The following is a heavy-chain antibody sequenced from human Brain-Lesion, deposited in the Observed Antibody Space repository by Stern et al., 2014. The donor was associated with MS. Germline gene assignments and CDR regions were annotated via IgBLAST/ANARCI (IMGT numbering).Heavy chain of an antibody. CDR3: ARGRVVPGFQYYATDV. CDR1: GGSISSGGYY. V-gene: IGHV4-61*02. Sequence: QVQLVESGPGLVKPSQTLSLSCTVSGGSISSGGYYWSWIRPPAGKGLEWIGRIFNSGSTRYNPSLKRRGHISIDTAHHPHPLRLTSMTAADTAVYYCARGRVVPGFQYYATDVWGQGTTVIVSS. J-gene: IGHJ6*02. CDR2: IFNSGST. D-gene: IGHD2-2*01.